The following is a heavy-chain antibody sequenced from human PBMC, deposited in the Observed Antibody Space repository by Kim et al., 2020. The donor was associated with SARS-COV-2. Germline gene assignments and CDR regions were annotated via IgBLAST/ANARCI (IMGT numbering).Heavy chain of an antibody. CDR1: GYTFTSYG. D-gene: IGHD3-10*01. CDR3: ARDPLLWFGELVQDAFDI. J-gene: IGHJ3*02. V-gene: IGHV1-18*04. Sequence: ASVKVSCKASGYTFTSYGISWVRQAPGQGLEWMGWISAYNGNTNYAQKLQGRVTMTTDTSTSTAYMELRSLRSDDTAVYYCARDPLLWFGELVQDAFDIWGQGTMVTVSS. CDR2: ISAYNGNT.